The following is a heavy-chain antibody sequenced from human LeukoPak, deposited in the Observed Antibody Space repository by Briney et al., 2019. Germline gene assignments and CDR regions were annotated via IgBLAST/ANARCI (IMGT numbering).Heavy chain of an antibody. Sequence: GGSLRLTCAASGFTFRSYWMAWVRQVPGKGLQWEANIKADGSEKYYVDSVKGRFTISRDNAENSLYLQMNSLRAEDTAVYYCAREDNNGPDYWGQGTLVTVSS. D-gene: IGHD1-14*01. V-gene: IGHV3-7*01. CDR1: GFTFRSYW. CDR2: IKADGSEK. J-gene: IGHJ4*02. CDR3: AREDNNGPDY.